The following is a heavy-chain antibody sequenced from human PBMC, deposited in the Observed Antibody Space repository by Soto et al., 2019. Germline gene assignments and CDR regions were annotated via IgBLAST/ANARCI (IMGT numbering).Heavy chain of an antibody. J-gene: IGHJ5*02. V-gene: IGHV3-74*01. D-gene: IGHD3-3*02. CDR2: INADGTTT. CDR3: ATVATHSYNWVDP. CDR1: GFTFSTYW. Sequence: EVHLVESGGGLVQPGGSLRLSCAASGFTFSTYWMHWVRQAPGKGLVWVSRINADGTTTTYADSVKGRFTISRDNAKNTLYLQMNRLRAEDTAVYFCATVATHSYNWVDPWSQGTLVTISS.